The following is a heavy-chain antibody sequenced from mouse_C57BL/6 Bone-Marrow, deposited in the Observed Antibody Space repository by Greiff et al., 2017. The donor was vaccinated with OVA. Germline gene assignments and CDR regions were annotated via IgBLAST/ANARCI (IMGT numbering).Heavy chain of an antibody. CDR3: ARSYWDNFDY. J-gene: IGHJ2*01. D-gene: IGHD4-1*01. V-gene: IGHV1-52*01. Sequence: VQLQQSGAELVRPGSSVKLSCKASGYTFTSYWMHWVKQRPIQGLEWIGNIDPSDSETHYNQKFKDKATLTVDKSSSTAYMQLSSLTSEDSAVYYCARSYWDNFDYWGQGTTLTVSS. CDR1: GYTFTSYW. CDR2: IDPSDSET.